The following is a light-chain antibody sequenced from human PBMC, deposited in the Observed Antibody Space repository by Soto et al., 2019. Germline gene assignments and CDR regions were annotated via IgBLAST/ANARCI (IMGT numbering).Light chain of an antibody. Sequence: DIVMTQSPDSLAVSLGERATINCKSSQSLFFRSKNKDYLAWYQHKPGQLTKLLFYWSTTRESGVPDRFSGSGSGTDFTLPISSLQAEDVAVYYCHQYYSIPYSFGQGTKLEIK. J-gene: IGKJ2*03. CDR3: HQYYSIPYS. CDR2: WST. V-gene: IGKV4-1*01. CDR1: QSLFFRSKNKDY.